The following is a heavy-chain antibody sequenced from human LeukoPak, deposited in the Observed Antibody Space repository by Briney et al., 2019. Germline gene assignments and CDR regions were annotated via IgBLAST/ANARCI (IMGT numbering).Heavy chain of an antibody. J-gene: IGHJ4*02. Sequence: ASVKVSCRASDYTFTTYGISWVRQAPGQGLEWMGWISTYNGKTNYAQKLQGRVTMTTDTSTSTAYMELRSLRSDDTAVYNCARGPLWFGQFYFDYWGQGTLVTVSS. V-gene: IGHV1-18*01. CDR1: DYTFTTYG. CDR3: ARGPLWFGQFYFDY. D-gene: IGHD3-10*01. CDR2: ISTYNGKT.